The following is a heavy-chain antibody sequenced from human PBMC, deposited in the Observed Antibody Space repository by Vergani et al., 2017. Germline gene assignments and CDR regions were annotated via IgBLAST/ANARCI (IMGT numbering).Heavy chain of an antibody. J-gene: IGHJ6*02. D-gene: IGHD1-26*01. V-gene: IGHV3-74*01. CDR2: INSDGDST. CDR3: ARDGWELLDYFYYYGLDV. Sequence: VQLVESGGGLVQPGGSLRLSCTASGFTFSNYWMQWVRQAPGKRLMWVSRINSDGDSTSYADSVKGRFTISRDNAKNTLYLQMDSLRAEDTAVYYCARDGWELLDYFYYYGLDVWGQGTAVTVSS. CDR1: GFTFSNYW.